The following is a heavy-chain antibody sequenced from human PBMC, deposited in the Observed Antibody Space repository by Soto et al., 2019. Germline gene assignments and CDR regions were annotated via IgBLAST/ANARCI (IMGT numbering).Heavy chain of an antibody. CDR1: GGSFSGYY. CDR3: ARVRRAGERRIAARRGHFWFDP. J-gene: IGHJ5*02. CDR2: INHSGST. Sequence: SETLSLTCAVYGGSFSGYYWSWIRQPPGKGLEWIGEINHSGSTNYNPSLKSRVTISVDTSKNQFSLKLSSVTAADTAVYYCARVRRAGERRIAARRGHFWFDPWGQGTLVTVSS. D-gene: IGHD6-6*01. V-gene: IGHV4-34*01.